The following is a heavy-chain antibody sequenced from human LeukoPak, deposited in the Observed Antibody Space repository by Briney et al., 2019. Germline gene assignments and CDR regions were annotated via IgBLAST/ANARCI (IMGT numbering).Heavy chain of an antibody. CDR2: INPSGGST. J-gene: IGHJ4*02. D-gene: IGHD3-22*01. V-gene: IGHV1-46*01. Sequence: GASVKVSCKASGYTFTIYYMHWVRQAPGQGLEWMGVINPSGGSTRYAQKFQGRVTLTRDTSTSTLYMELSSLRSEDTAVYYCARGGLYDSSGYYYGGFDYWGQGTLVTVSS. CDR3: ARGGLYDSSGYYYGGFDY. CDR1: GYTFTIYY.